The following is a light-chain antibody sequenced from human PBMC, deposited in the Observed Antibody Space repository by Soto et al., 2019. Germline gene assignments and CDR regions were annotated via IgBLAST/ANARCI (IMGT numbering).Light chain of an antibody. J-gene: IGKJ1*01. CDR1: QTSSSW. Sequence: DIQMTQSPSTLSVSVGDRVTITYRASQTSSSWLAWYQQKPGTAPKLLIYKASTLKSGVPSRFSGSGSGTEFTLTISSLQPDDFATYYCQHYNSYSEAFGQGTKVDIK. CDR2: KAS. V-gene: IGKV1-5*03. CDR3: QHYNSYSEA.